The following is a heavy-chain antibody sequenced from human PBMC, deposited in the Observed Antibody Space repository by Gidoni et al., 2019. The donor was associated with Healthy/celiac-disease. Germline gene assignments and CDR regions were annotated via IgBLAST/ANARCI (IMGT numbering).Heavy chain of an antibody. V-gene: IGHV1-8*01. D-gene: IGHD3-16*01. CDR3: ARGWGEGYYYGMDV. Sequence: QVQLVQSGAEVKKPGASVKVSCKASGYTFTSYDINWVRQATGQGLAWMGGMNPNSGTTGYAQKFQGRVTMTRNTSISTAYMELSSLRSEDTAVYYCARGWGEGYYYGMDVWGQGTTVTVSS. CDR2: MNPNSGTT. J-gene: IGHJ6*02. CDR1: GYTFTSYD.